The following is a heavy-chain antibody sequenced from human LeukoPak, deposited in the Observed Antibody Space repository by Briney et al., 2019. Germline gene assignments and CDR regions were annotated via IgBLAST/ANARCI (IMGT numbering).Heavy chain of an antibody. Sequence: PGGSLRLSGAASGFTFSNYAMTWVRQAPGKGLEWVSVISGSGGSTYYADSVKGRFTISRDNSKNTLYLQMNSLRAEDTAEYYCVKGFLGFCSITDCLNFDYWGQGTLVTVSS. J-gene: IGHJ4*02. CDR2: ISGSGGST. CDR3: VKGFLGFCSITDCLNFDY. D-gene: IGHD2-2*01. CDR1: GFTFSNYA. V-gene: IGHV3-23*01.